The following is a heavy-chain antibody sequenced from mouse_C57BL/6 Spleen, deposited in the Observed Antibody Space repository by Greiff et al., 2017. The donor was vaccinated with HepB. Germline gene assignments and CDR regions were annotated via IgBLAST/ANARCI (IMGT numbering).Heavy chain of an antibody. D-gene: IGHD3-3*01. Sequence: VQLQQPGAELVMPGASVKLSCKASGYTFTSYWMHWVKQRPGQGLEWIGEIDPPDSYTNYNQKFKGKSTLTVDKSSSTAYMQLSSLTSEDSAVYYCARGTYFDYWGQGTTLTVSS. CDR2: IDPPDSYT. V-gene: IGHV1-69*01. J-gene: IGHJ2*01. CDR1: GYTFTSYW. CDR3: ARGTYFDY.